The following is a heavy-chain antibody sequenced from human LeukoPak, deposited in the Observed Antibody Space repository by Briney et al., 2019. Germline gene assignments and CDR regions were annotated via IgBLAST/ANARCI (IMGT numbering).Heavy chain of an antibody. V-gene: IGHV3-21*01. Sequence: PGGSLRLSCAASGFTFSSYSMNGVREATGKGVEWVSSISSSSIYIYYADSVKGRFTISRDNANHSLYLQMNILRAEDTAVYYCARDSSSSWSNYYYYGMDVWGQGTTVTVSS. D-gene: IGHD6-13*01. CDR1: GFTFSSYS. CDR2: ISSSSIYI. CDR3: ARDSSSSWSNYYYYGMDV. J-gene: IGHJ6*02.